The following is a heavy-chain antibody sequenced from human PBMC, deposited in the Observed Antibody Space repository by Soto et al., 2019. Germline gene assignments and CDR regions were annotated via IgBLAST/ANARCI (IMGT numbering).Heavy chain of an antibody. V-gene: IGHV4-59*01. Sequence: QVQLQESGPGLVKPSETLSLTCTVSGGSISSYYWSWIRQPPGKGLEWIGYIYYSGSTNYNPSLKSRVTISVDTSKNQFSLKLSSVTAADTAVYYCARVDYYFDYWGQGTLVTVSS. J-gene: IGHJ4*02. CDR1: GGSISSYY. CDR3: ARVDYYFDY. CDR2: IYYSGST.